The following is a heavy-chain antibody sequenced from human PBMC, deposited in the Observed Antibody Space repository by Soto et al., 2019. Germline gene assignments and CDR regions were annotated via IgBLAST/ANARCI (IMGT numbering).Heavy chain of an antibody. Sequence: PSETLSLTCTVSGGSISSSSYYWGWIRQPPGKGLECIVSIYYSGSTYYNPSLKSRVTISVDTSKNQFSLKLSSVTAADTAVYYCARLPNFRVRYFDWLSQLLYWGQGTLVTVSS. CDR1: GGSISSSSYY. D-gene: IGHD3-9*01. J-gene: IGHJ4*02. V-gene: IGHV4-39*01. CDR3: ARLPNFRVRYFDWLSQLLY. CDR2: IYYSGST.